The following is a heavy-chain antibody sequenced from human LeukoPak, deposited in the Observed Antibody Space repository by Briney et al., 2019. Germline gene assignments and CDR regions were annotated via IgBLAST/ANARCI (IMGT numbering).Heavy chain of an antibody. CDR3: ARHSLRWFDP. CDR1: GGSFSGYF. Sequence: PSETLSLTCAVYGGSFSGYFWSWIRQPPGKGLEWIGDINHNGGTNYNPSLKSRVTISVDTSKNQFSLKLSSVTAADTAVYYCARHSLRWFDPWGQGTLVTVSS. V-gene: IGHV4-34*01. D-gene: IGHD4-17*01. CDR2: INHNGGT. J-gene: IGHJ5*02.